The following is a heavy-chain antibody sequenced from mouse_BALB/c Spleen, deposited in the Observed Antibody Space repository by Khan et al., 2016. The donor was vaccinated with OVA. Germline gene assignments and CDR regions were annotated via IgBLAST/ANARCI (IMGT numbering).Heavy chain of an antibody. D-gene: IGHD1-3*01. V-gene: IGHV1S137*01. CDR2: ISTYYGDA. J-gene: IGHJ3*01. Sequence: QVQLKQSGAELVRPGVSVKISCKGSGYKFPDYAMHWVKQSHAKSLEWIGVISTYYGDADYNQKFKGKAPMTVDKSSSTAYMELARLTSEDSAIYYWSRGSGNSRFAYWGQGTLVTVSA. CDR3: SRGSGNSRFAY. CDR1: GYKFPDYA.